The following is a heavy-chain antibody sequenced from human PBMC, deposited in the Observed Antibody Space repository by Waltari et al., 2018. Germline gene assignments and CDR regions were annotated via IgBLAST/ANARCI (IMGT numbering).Heavy chain of an antibody. Sequence: QVQLVQSGAELKKPGSSVKVSCKASGGTFSSYAISWVRQAPGQGLEWMGGIIPIFGTANYAQKFQGKVTITADESTSTDYMELSSLRSEDTAVYYCARDGSSGYYWYFDLWGRGTLVTVSS. CDR2: IIPIFGTA. J-gene: IGHJ2*01. V-gene: IGHV1-69*13. D-gene: IGHD3-22*01. CDR1: GGTFSSYA. CDR3: ARDGSSGYYWYFDL.